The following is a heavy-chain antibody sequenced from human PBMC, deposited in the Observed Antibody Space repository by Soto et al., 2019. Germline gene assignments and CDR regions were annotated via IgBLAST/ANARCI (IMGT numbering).Heavy chain of an antibody. CDR1: GGSISSGGYY. Sequence: ASETLSLTCTVSGGSISSGGYYWSWIRQHPGKGLEWIGYIYYSGSTYYNPSLKSRATISVDTSKNQFSLKLSSVTAADTAVYYCARDSTRDREVVIGVGMDVWGQGTTVTVYS. D-gene: IGHD3-22*01. CDR3: ARDSTRDREVVIGVGMDV. V-gene: IGHV4-31*03. CDR2: IYYSGST. J-gene: IGHJ6*02.